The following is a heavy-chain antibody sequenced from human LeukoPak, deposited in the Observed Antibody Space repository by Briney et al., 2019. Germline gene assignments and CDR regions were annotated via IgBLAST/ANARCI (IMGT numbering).Heavy chain of an antibody. CDR2: IYFTGST. V-gene: IGHV4-59*01. CDR3: ARGDFWRGFDY. J-gene: IGHJ4*02. CDR1: GGSISSYY. Sequence: KPSEILSLTCTVSGGSISSYYWSWIQQPPGKGLEWIGCIYFTGSTNYNPSLKSRVTISLDTSKNHFSLKLTSVTAADTAVYYCARGDFWRGFDYWGQGTLDTLSS. D-gene: IGHD3-3*01.